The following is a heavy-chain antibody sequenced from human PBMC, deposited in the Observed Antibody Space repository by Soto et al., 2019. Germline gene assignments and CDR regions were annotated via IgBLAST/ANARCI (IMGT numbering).Heavy chain of an antibody. Sequence: VGSLRLSCAASGFTFSSYSMNWVRQAPGKGLEWVSSISSSSSYIYYADSVKGRFTISRDNAKNSLYLQMNSLRAEDTAVYYCAREGALRLPSDYWGQGTLVTVSS. J-gene: IGHJ4*02. CDR3: AREGALRLPSDY. CDR1: GFTFSSYS. CDR2: ISSSSSYI. V-gene: IGHV3-21*01. D-gene: IGHD3-16*01.